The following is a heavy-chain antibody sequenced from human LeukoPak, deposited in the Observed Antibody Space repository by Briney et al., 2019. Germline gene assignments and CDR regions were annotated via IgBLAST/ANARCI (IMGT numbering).Heavy chain of an antibody. J-gene: IGHJ4*02. CDR2: ISDSGGTT. D-gene: IGHD2-2*02. CDR3: AKARSCFSSICYMY. CDR1: GFTFRNYS. V-gene: IGHV3-23*01. Sequence: GGSLSLSCAASGFTFRNYSMNWVRQAPGKGLEWVSGISDSGGTTDYADSVKGRFSISRDNSNNTLYLQINSLRAEDTAVYYCAKARSCFSSICYMYWGQGTLVTVSS.